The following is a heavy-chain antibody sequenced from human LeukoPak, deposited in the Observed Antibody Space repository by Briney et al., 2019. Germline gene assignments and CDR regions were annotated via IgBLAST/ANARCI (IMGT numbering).Heavy chain of an antibody. Sequence: GGSLRLSCAASGFTFSSYAMHWVRQAPGKGLEWVAVISYDGSNKYYADSVKGRFTISRDNSKNTLYLQMDSLRAEDTAVYYCARDLNGYSSGWSLDGFDIWGQGTMVTVSS. CDR3: ARDLNGYSSGWSLDGFDI. V-gene: IGHV3-30-3*01. D-gene: IGHD6-19*01. CDR2: ISYDGSNK. CDR1: GFTFSSYA. J-gene: IGHJ3*02.